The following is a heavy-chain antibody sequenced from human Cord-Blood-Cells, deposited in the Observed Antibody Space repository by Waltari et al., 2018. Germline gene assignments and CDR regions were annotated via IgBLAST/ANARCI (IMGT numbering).Heavy chain of an antibody. Sequence: QLQLQESGPGMVKPSEPLSLTCTVTGGSISSSSYYWGWIRQPPGKGLAWIGSIYYSGSTYYNPSLKSRVTISVDTSKNQFSLKLSSVTAADTAVYYCARRGPGVYYDFWSGYSNWFDPWGQGTLVTVSS. CDR1: GGSISSSSYY. V-gene: IGHV4-39*01. CDR3: ARRGPGVYYDFWSGYSNWFDP. CDR2: IYYSGST. J-gene: IGHJ5*02. D-gene: IGHD3-3*01.